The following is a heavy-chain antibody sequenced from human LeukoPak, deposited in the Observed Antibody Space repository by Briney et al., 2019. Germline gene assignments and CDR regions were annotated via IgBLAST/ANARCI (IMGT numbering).Heavy chain of an antibody. CDR1: GFTFSSYA. J-gene: IGHJ5*02. CDR2: ISGSGGST. V-gene: IGHV3-23*01. Sequence: PGGSLRLSCAASGFTFSSYAMSWVRQAPGKGLEWVSAISGSGGSTYYADSVKGRFTISRDNSKNTLYLQMNSLRAEDTAVYYCAKDPHLSRYMGYWFDPWGQGTLVTVSS. CDR3: AKDPHLSRYMGYWFDP. D-gene: IGHD2-15*01.